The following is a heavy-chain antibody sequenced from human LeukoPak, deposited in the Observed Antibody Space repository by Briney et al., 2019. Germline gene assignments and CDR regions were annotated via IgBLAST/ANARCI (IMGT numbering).Heavy chain of an antibody. CDR2: ISTSSSYI. CDR1: GFTFSRNS. CDR3: TRGRQNSGSYSDAFDI. J-gene: IGHJ3*02. Sequence: GGSLRLSCAASGFTFSRNSMNWVRQAPGRGLEWVSSISTSSSYIYYADSVKGRFTISRHNAKNSLYLQMNSLRAEDTAVYYCTRGRQNSGSYSDAFDIWGQGTMVTVHS. V-gene: IGHV3-21*01. D-gene: IGHD1-26*01.